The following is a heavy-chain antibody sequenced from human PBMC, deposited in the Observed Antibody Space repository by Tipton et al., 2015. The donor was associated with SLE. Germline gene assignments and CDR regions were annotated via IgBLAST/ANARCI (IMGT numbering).Heavy chain of an antibody. J-gene: IGHJ5*02. CDR2: IYTSGST. CDR1: GGSISSGSYY. Sequence: TLSLTCTVSGGSISSGSYYWSWIRQPAGKGLEWIGRIYTSGSTNYNPSLKSRVTISVDTSKNQFSLKLSSVTAADTAVYYCARDQEYCSSTSCYTDRFDPWGHGTLVTVSS. D-gene: IGHD2-2*02. CDR3: ARDQEYCSSTSCYTDRFDP. V-gene: IGHV4-61*02.